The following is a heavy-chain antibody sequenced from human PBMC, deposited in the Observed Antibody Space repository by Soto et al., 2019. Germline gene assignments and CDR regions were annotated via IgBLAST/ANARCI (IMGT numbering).Heavy chain of an antibody. J-gene: IGHJ6*02. D-gene: IGHD3-3*01. CDR1: GGTFSSYA. CDR2: IIPIFGTA. V-gene: IGHV1-69*13. CDR3: ASITIFDYGMDV. Sequence: SVKVSCKASGGTFSSYAISWVRQAPGQGLEWMGGIIPIFGTANYAQKFQGRVTITADESTSTAYMELSSLRSEDTAVYYCASITIFDYGMDVWGQGTAVTVSS.